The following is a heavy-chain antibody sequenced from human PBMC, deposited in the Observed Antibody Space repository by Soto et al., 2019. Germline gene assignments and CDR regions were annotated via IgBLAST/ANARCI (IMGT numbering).Heavy chain of an antibody. V-gene: IGHV1-46*01. D-gene: IGHD1-26*01. J-gene: IGHJ6*02. CDR3: ARVLVGRVGATDYYGMDV. CDR1: GYTFTSYF. CDR2: INPRGGTT. Sequence: ASVKVSCKASGYTFTSYFMHWVRQAHGQGLAWMGIINPRGGTTTYAQQFQGRVTMTRDTSTSPVYMELSRLRSEDTPGYYCARVLVGRVGATDYYGMDVWGQGTTVTVSS.